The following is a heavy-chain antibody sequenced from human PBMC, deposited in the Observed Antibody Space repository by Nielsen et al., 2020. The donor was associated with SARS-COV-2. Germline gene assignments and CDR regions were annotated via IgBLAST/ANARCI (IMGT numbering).Heavy chain of an antibody. CDR2: VFATGST. D-gene: IGHD3-16*01. Sequence: SETLSLTCTVSGASLSSGSYYWTWIRQPAGKGLEWIGRVFATGSTDYNPSLKSRVTISVDTSKNQFSLRLSSVTAADTAVYYCARELGDYFDLWGQGTVVTVSS. CDR1: GASLSSGSYY. CDR3: ARELGDYFDL. J-gene: IGHJ4*02. V-gene: IGHV4-61*10.